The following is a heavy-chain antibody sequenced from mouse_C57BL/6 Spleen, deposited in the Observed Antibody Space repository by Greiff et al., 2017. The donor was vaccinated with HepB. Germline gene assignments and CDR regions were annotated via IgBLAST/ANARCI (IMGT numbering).Heavy chain of an antibody. D-gene: IGHD2-2*01. CDR2: INPNNGGT. CDR3: ARYGYDGGDY. J-gene: IGHJ4*01. CDR1: GYTFTDYY. Sequence: VQLQQSGPELVKPGASVKISCKASGYTFTDYYMNWVKQSHGKSLEWIGDINPNNGGTSYNQKFKGKATLTVDKSSSTAYMELRSLTSEDSAVYYCARYGYDGGDYWGQGTSVTVSS. V-gene: IGHV1-26*01.